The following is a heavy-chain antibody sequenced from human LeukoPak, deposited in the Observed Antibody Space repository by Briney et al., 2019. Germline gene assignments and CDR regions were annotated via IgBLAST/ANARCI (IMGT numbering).Heavy chain of an antibody. CDR2: ISSSGTTM. CDR1: GFTFSTYS. Sequence: GGSLRLSCAVSGFTFSTYSMNWVPQAPGKGLEWGSYISSSGTTMYYADSVKGRFTISRDNTKNSLYLQMNSLRPEDTAIYYCAREGVSTVTSILVVISFDYWGQGALVTVSS. J-gene: IGHJ4*02. V-gene: IGHV3-48*04. CDR3: AREGVSTVTSILVVISFDY. D-gene: IGHD3-22*01.